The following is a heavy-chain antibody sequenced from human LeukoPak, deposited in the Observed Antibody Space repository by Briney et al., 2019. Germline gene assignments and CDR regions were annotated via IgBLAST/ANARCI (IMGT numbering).Heavy chain of an antibody. CDR3: APDSAYGDYGGVWFDP. CDR1: GGTFSSYA. CDR2: IIPIFGIA. V-gene: IGHV1-69*04. J-gene: IGHJ5*02. Sequence: SVKVSCKASGGTFSSYAISWVRQAPGQGLEWMGRIIPIFGIANYAQRFQGRVTITADKSTSTAYMELSSLRSEDTAVYYCAPDSAYGDYGGVWFDPWGQGTLVTVSS. D-gene: IGHD4-17*01.